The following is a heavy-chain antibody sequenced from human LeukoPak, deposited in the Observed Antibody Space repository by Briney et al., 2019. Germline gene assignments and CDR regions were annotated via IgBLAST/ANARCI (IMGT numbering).Heavy chain of an antibody. D-gene: IGHD6-19*01. CDR1: GGTFSSYA. V-gene: IGHV1-69*13. CDR2: VIPIFGTA. Sequence: GASVKVSCKASGGTFSSYAISWVRQAPGQGLEWMGGVIPIFGTANYAQKFQGGVTITADESTSTAYMKLSSLRSEDTAVYYCAREPGIAVAGYAFDYWGQGTLVTVSS. J-gene: IGHJ4*02. CDR3: AREPGIAVAGYAFDY.